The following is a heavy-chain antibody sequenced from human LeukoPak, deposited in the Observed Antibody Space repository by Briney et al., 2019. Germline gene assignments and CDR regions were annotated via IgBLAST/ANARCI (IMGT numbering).Heavy chain of an antibody. CDR1: GFIFSNYG. J-gene: IGHJ6*02. Sequence: PGRSLRLSCAASGFIFSNYGMHWVRQAPGKRLEWVAVIWNDGGETFHADSVKGRFRIARDNSKNTLYLQMNSLRAEDTAVYYCAKGDSSSWYRSLGPHYYYYGMDVWGQGTTVTVSS. V-gene: IGHV3-33*06. CDR2: IWNDGGET. CDR3: AKGDSSSWYRSLGPHYYYYGMDV. D-gene: IGHD6-13*01.